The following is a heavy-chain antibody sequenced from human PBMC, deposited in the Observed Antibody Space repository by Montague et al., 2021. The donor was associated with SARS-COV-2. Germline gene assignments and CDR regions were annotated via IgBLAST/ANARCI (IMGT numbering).Heavy chain of an antibody. J-gene: IGHJ6*02. D-gene: IGHD3-9*01. CDR1: GFSLSTSGMC. CDR2: IDWXDDK. V-gene: IGHV2-70*01. CDR3: ARMVTIFSLGGYYYYYGMDV. Sequence: PALVKTTQTLTLTCTFSGFSLSTSGMCVSWIRRPPGKALEWLALIDWXDDKYYSTSLKTRLTISKDTSKNQVVLTMTNMDPVDTATYYCARMVTIFSLGGYYYYYGMDVWGQGTTVTVSS.